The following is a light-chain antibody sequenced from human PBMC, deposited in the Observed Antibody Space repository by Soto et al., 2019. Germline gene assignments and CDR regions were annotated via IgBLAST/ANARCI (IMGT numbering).Light chain of an antibody. CDR2: EVN. J-gene: IGLJ2*01. V-gene: IGLV2-8*01. CDR1: SNDVGGYHS. CDR3: TSYASSNSLV. Sequence: QSALTQPPSASGSPGQSVTISCTGTSNDVGGYHSVSWYQQHPGKAPKLMIYEVNKRPSGVPDRFSGSKSGNTASLTVSGLQAEDEGDYYCTSYASSNSLVFGGGTQLTVL.